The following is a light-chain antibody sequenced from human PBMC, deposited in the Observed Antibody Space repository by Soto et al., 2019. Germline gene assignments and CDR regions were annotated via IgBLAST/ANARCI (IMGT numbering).Light chain of an antibody. Sequence: EIVMTQSPATLSVSPGEGATLSCRASQSVSSNLAWYQERPGQAPRLLIYGASTRATSFPARFSGSGSGTEFTLTISSLQSEDFAVYYCHQYDAWPWMFGQGTRVDVK. V-gene: IGKV3-15*01. J-gene: IGKJ1*01. CDR3: HQYDAWPWM. CDR2: GAS. CDR1: QSVSSN.